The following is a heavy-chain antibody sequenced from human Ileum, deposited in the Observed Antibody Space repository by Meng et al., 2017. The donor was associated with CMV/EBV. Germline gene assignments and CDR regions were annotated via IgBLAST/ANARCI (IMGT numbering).Heavy chain of an antibody. CDR1: GGSLIGTNW. CDR2: IFHSGAT. V-gene: IGHV4-4*01. J-gene: IGHJ4*02. Sequence: TLSLTCVVSGGSLIGTNWWNWVRQPPGGGLEWIGEIFHSGATNLNPSLKSRVTISIDNSKNQFSLKLTSVTAADTAVYFCGDPPAGYWGQGVLVTVSS. CDR3: GDPPAGY.